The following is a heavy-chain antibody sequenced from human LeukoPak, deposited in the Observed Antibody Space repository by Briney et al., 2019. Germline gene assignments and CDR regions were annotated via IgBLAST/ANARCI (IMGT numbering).Heavy chain of an antibody. Sequence: GASVKVSRKASGYTFNSYDINWVRQATGQGLEWMGWMNPNSGNTGYAQKFQGRVTMTKNNSITTVYMELSSLRSEDTAVYYCARALSWTTESYYYMDVWGKGTTVTVSS. J-gene: IGHJ6*03. V-gene: IGHV1-8*01. CDR1: GYTFNSYD. D-gene: IGHD3/OR15-3a*01. CDR2: MNPNSGNT. CDR3: ARALSWTTESYYYMDV.